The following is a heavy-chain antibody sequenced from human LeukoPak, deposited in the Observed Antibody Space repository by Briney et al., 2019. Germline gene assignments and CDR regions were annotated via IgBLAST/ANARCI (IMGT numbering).Heavy chain of an antibody. J-gene: IGHJ4*02. CDR1: GFTFGSHA. D-gene: IGHD3-9*01. V-gene: IGHV3-30*04. CDR3: AKNSVDWAFDY. CDR2: ISYDGSDK. Sequence: GRSLRLSCAASGFTFGSHAMHWVRQAPGKGLEWVALISYDGSDKYYADSVKGRFTISRDSSKNTLYLQMNILRTEDTAVYYCAKNSVDWAFDYWGQGTLVTVSS.